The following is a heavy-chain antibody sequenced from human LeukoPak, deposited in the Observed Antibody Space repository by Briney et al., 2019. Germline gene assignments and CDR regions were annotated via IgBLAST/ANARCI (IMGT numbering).Heavy chain of an antibody. J-gene: IGHJ6*02. CDR2: INHSGST. CDR3: ARAKKLLWFSSGMDV. V-gene: IGHV4-34*01. CDR1: GGSFSGYY. D-gene: IGHD3-10*01. Sequence: SETLSLTCAVYGGSFSGYYWSWIRQPPGKGLEWIGEINHSGSTNYNPSLKSRVTISVDTSKNQFSLKLSSVTAADTAVYYCARAKKLLWFSSGMDVWGQGTTVTVSS.